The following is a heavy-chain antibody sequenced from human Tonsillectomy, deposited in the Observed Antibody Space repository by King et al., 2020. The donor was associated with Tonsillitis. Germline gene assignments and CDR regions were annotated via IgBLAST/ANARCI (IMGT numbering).Heavy chain of an antibody. J-gene: IGHJ5*02. V-gene: IGHV3-7*01. CDR3: ARGWDSSGYNHWFDP. CDR1: GFTFSSYW. Sequence: VQLVESGGGLVQPGGSLRLSCAASGFTFSSYWMSWVRQAPGKGLEWVANIKQDGSEKYYVDSVKGRFTISRDNAKNSLYLQMNSLRAEDTAVYYCARGWDSSGYNHWFDPWGQGTLVTVSS. D-gene: IGHD3-22*01. CDR2: IKQDGSEK.